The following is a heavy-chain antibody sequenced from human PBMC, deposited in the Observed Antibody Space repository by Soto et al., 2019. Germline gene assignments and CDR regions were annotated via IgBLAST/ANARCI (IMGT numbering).Heavy chain of an antibody. Sequence: GGSLRLSCVTSGFTFSTYGMTWVRQAPGKGLEWVSYGGSGGSRYYAESVKGRFTISRDNSKNTLSLEMNSLRAEDTATYYCVKFRGRAYPYYFMDVWGKGTTVTVSS. D-gene: IGHD3-10*01. J-gene: IGHJ6*03. CDR1: GFTFSTYG. CDR3: VKFRGRAYPYYFMDV. CDR2: GGSGGSR. V-gene: IGHV3-23*01.